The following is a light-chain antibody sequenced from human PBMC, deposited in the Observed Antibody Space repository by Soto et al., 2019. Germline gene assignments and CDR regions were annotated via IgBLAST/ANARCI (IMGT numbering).Light chain of an antibody. Sequence: DIQMTQSPSSLSASVGDRVTITCRASQGISNYLAWYQQKPGKVPKLLIYAASTLQSGVPSRFSGSGSGTDFTLTISSLQPEDVATYYCQKYNSAPCMTFGQGTKVEIK. CDR1: QGISNY. J-gene: IGKJ1*01. V-gene: IGKV1-27*01. CDR3: QKYNSAPCMT. CDR2: AAS.